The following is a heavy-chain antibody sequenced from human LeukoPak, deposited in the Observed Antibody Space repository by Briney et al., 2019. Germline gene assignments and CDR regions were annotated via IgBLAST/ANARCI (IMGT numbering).Heavy chain of an antibody. Sequence: GGSLRLSCKGSGYSFTSYWIGWVRQMPGKGLEWMGIIYPGDSDTRYSPSFQGQVTISADKSISTAYLQWSSLKASDTAMYYCARLTLGTYYDLWSGPMDVWGKGTTVTVSS. V-gene: IGHV5-51*01. J-gene: IGHJ6*03. CDR3: ARLTLGTYYDLWSGPMDV. CDR1: GYSFTSYW. CDR2: IYPGDSDT. D-gene: IGHD3-3*01.